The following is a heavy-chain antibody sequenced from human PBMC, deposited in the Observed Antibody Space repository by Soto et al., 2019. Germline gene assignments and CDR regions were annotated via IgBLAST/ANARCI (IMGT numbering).Heavy chain of an antibody. CDR2: ITGGGSST. Sequence: GGSLRLCCAASGSTFSSYGMHWVRQAPGKGLEWVAAITGGGSSTHSADSVKGRFTISRDNSKNTPYLQMNSLRAEDTAVYYCAKVGAAARPDYFDYWGQGTLVTVSS. CDR3: AKVGAAARPDYFDY. V-gene: IGHV3-23*01. CDR1: GSTFSSYG. J-gene: IGHJ4*02. D-gene: IGHD6-13*01.